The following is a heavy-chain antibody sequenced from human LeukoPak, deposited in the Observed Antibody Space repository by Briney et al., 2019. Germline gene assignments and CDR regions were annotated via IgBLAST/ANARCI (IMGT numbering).Heavy chain of an antibody. CDR3: AKDRGYYDSSGYDYFDY. CDR2: ISSSGSTI. CDR1: GFTFSSYE. D-gene: IGHD3-22*01. Sequence: GGSLRLSCAASGFTFSSYEMNWVRQAPGKGLEWVSYISSSGSTIYYADSVKGRFTISRDNSKNTLYLQMNSLRAEDTAVYYCAKDRGYYDSSGYDYFDYWGQGTLVTVSS. V-gene: IGHV3-48*03. J-gene: IGHJ4*02.